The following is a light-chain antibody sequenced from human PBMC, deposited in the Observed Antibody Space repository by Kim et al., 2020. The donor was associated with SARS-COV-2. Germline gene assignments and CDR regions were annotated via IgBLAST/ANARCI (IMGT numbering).Light chain of an antibody. CDR1: RSNIGAGYD. V-gene: IGLV1-40*01. CDR3: QSYDSSLSGV. CDR2: GNS. J-gene: IGLJ1*01. Sequence: GQRVTISCTGRRSNIGAGYDVCWYQQLPGAAPKLLIYGNSNRPSGVPDRFSGSKSGTSASLAITGLQAEDEADYYCQSYDSSLSGVFGTGTKVTVL.